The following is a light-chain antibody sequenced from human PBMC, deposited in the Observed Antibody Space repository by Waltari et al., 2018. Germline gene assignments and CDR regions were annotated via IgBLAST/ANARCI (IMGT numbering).Light chain of an antibody. J-gene: IGLJ2*01. V-gene: IGLV1-47*01. Sequence: QSVLTQPPSASGTPGQRVTISCSGSSANIGSNYVYWYQQLPGTAPKLLSFRNNPGPYGVPDRFSGSKSVTRASLAISRLRTEDEADDYCAAWDDSLSGLVVFGGGAKLTVL. CDR2: RNN. CDR3: AAWDDSLSGLVV. CDR1: SANIGSNY.